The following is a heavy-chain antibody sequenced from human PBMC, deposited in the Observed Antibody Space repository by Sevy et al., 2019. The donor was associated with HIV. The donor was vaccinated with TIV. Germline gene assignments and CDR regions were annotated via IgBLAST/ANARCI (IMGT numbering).Heavy chain of an antibody. Sequence: GESLKISCAASGFTFSSYAMSWVRQAPGKGLEWVSAISGSGGSTYYADSVKGRFTISRDNSKNTLYLQMNSLRAEDTAVYYCAKDLWHIVVVTAIPSAGAFDIWGQGTMVTVSS. D-gene: IGHD2-21*02. CDR1: GFTFSSYA. J-gene: IGHJ3*02. CDR2: ISGSGGST. V-gene: IGHV3-23*01. CDR3: AKDLWHIVVVTAIPSAGAFDI.